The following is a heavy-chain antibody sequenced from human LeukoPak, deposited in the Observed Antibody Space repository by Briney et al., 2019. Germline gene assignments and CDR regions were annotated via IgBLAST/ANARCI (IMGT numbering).Heavy chain of an antibody. CDR3: AREVTIFGVVTNWFDP. V-gene: IGHV4-4*07. Sequence: SETLSLTCTVSGGSISSYYWSCIRQPAGKGLEWIGRIYTSGSTNYNPSLKSRVAMSVDTSKNQYSLKLSSVTAADTAVYYCAREVTIFGVVTNWFDPWGQGTLVTVSS. J-gene: IGHJ5*02. D-gene: IGHD3-3*01. CDR2: IYTSGST. CDR1: GGSISSYY.